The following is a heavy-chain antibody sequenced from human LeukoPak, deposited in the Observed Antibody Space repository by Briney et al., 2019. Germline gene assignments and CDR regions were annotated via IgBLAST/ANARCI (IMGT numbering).Heavy chain of an antibody. J-gene: IGHJ4*02. D-gene: IGHD5/OR15-5a*01. CDR2: ISGTSTTI. CDR3: ATTGTVSRHYSFDD. Sequence: PGGSLRLSCAASGFTFSYSSMNWVRQAPGKGLEWIPHISGTSTTIYYADSVRGRFTISRDNAKNSLYPQMSSLRPDDTAVYYCATTGTVSRHYSFDDWGQGIMVAVSS. V-gene: IGHV3-48*04. CDR1: GFTFSYSS.